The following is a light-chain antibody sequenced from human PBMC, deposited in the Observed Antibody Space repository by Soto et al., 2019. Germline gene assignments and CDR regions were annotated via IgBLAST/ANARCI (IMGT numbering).Light chain of an antibody. J-gene: IGKJ5*01. CDR3: QQYGSSPKIN. CDR1: QSVSSSY. V-gene: IGKV3-20*01. Sequence: EIVLTQSPGTLSLSPGERATLSCRASQSVSSSYLAWYQQKPGQAPRLLIYGASSRATGIPDRFSGSGSGTDFTLTISRLEPEDFAVYYCQQYGSSPKINFGQWPRLEI. CDR2: GAS.